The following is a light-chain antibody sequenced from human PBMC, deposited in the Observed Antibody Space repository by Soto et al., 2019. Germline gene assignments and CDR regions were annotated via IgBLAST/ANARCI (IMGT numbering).Light chain of an antibody. CDR3: QQYGSSPWT. V-gene: IGKV3-20*01. CDR2: GAS. Sequence: EIVMTQSPATLSVSPGERATLSCRASQSIGSNLAWYQQKPGQAPRXIIYGASSRATGIPDRFSGSGSGTDFTLTISRLEPEDVAVYYCQQYGSSPWTLGQGTKVDIK. J-gene: IGKJ1*01. CDR1: QSIGSN.